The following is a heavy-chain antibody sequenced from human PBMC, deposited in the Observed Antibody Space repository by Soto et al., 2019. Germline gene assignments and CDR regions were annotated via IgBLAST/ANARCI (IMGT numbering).Heavy chain of an antibody. CDR1: GGSISSGYF. Sequence: QVLLQESGPGLVQPSGTLSLSCAVSGGSISSGYFWGWVRQPPGKGLEWLGDISHSGTVNYNPSLKSRVTISMDKSKSQFSLKLNSVTAADTAVYYCARSFGWYAIDYWGQGILVIVSS. J-gene: IGHJ4*02. CDR3: ARSFGWYAIDY. D-gene: IGHD6-19*01. CDR2: ISHSGTV. V-gene: IGHV4-4*02.